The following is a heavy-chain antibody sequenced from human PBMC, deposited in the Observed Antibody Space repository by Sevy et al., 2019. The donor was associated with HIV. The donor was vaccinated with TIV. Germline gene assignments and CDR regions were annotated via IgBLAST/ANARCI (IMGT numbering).Heavy chain of an antibody. D-gene: IGHD2-8*01. CDR1: GFTFSKYS. J-gene: IGHJ4*02. Sequence: GGSLRLSCAASGFTFSKYSMSWVRQPPGKGLEWVSTLSFGCGKINYADSVKGRFTISRDNSKSSVYLQMNNLRPEDTAVYYCAREGCTKPHDYWGQGTLVTGSS. CDR2: LSFGCGKI. V-gene: IGHV3-23*01. CDR3: AREGCTKPHDY.